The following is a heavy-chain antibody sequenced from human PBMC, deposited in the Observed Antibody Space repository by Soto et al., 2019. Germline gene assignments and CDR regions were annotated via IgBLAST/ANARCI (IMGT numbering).Heavy chain of an antibody. Sequence: QLQLQESGPGLLKPSETLSLRCTVSGGAVSNSNYYWGWIRQPPGKGLEWIGNIYHSGRTYYNPSLKSRVTMSVDTSKNQFSLNLRSMTAADTAVYYCARFKYDSSGYGGHWGQGRLVTVSA. CDR2: IYHSGRT. D-gene: IGHD6-19*01. V-gene: IGHV4-39*01. CDR1: GGAVSNSNYY. CDR3: ARFKYDSSGYGGH. J-gene: IGHJ4*02.